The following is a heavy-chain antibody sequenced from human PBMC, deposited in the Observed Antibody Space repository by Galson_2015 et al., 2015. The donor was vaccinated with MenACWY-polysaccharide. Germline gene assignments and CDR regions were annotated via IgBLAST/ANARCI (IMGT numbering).Heavy chain of an antibody. Sequence: SLRLSCAASGFTVRTNYMNWVRQAPGKGLERISFIYSDDRTYYSESVKGRFTISRDSSKNTVYLQMNSLIAEDTAVYYYARDVEGTSSLNDYWGTGTVVAVSS. D-gene: IGHD2-2*01. CDR1: GFTVRTNY. V-gene: IGHV3-53*01. J-gene: IGHJ4*02. CDR3: ARDVEGTSSLNDY. CDR2: IYSDDRT.